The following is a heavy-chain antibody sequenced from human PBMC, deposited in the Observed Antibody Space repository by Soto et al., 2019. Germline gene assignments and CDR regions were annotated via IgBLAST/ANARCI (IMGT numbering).Heavy chain of an antibody. CDR1: GGTFSNYP. CDR2: IIPIFGTV. Sequence: QVQLVQSGAEVKKPGSSVKVSCKASGGTFSNYPISWVRQAPGQGLEWMGGIIPIFGTVNYAQKFQGRVTITPDEPMCTSYMELSSLRSEDTAVYYRARRNHRWLLLWHFDLWGRGTLATVSS. J-gene: IGHJ2*01. D-gene: IGHD3-3*01. CDR3: ARRNHRWLLLWHFDL. V-gene: IGHV1-69*05.